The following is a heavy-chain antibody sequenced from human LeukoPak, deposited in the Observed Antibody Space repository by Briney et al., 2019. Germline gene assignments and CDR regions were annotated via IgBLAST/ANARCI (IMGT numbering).Heavy chain of an antibody. D-gene: IGHD2-2*02. J-gene: IGHJ6*03. CDR1: GYNFASYW. Sequence: GESLKISCKASGYNFASYWIGWVRQMPGKGLGWMGIIYPGDSDSAYSPSFQGQVTISADKSISTAYLQWSSLKASDTAMYYCARLMVPAAIQDYYYMDVWGKGTTVTVSS. CDR2: IYPGDSDS. V-gene: IGHV5-51*01. CDR3: ARLMVPAAIQDYYYMDV.